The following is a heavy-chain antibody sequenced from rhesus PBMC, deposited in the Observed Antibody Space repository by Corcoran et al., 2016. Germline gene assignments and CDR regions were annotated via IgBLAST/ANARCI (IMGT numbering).Heavy chain of an antibody. CDR1: GFAFNSYG. CDR3: AKDPNWAPDY. CDR2: IDIVGDNT. Sequence: EVQLVESGGGLVQPGGSLRLSCTASGFAFNSYGMTWVRQTPGKGLELISYIDIVGDNTYYVDAVKGRFTVSRDNSKNTVFLQMNSLRAEDTAVYYCAKDPNWAPDYWGQGVLVTVSS. J-gene: IGHJ4*01. V-gene: IGHV3S5*01.